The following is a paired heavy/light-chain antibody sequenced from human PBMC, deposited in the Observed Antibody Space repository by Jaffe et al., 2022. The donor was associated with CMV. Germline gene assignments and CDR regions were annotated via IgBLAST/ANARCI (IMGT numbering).Heavy chain of an antibody. V-gene: IGHV1-69*01. CDR2: ILPVFGTI. Sequence: QVQLVQSGAEVKKPGSSVKVSCKASGGTFSSYAINWVRQAPGQGLEWMGGILPVFGTINVAQKFQGRVTISADVSASTAYMELSSLRSEDTAVYFCARVGYCSTSGCSVGGLDVWGQGTTVTVSS. CDR1: GGTFSSYA. D-gene: IGHD2-2*01. J-gene: IGHJ6*02. CDR3: ARVGYCSTSGCSVGGLDV.
Light chain of an antibody. J-gene: IGKJ4*01. V-gene: IGKV3-20*01. Sequence: EIVLTQSPGTLSLSPGERATLSCRASRSVSSNLLAWYQHKPGQPPRLLIYGASSRATGVPDRFTGSGSGTDFSLTISRLEPEDFAVYYCHQYGTSPSPTFGGGTKVEIK. CDR2: GAS. CDR1: RSVSSNL. CDR3: HQYGTSPSPT.